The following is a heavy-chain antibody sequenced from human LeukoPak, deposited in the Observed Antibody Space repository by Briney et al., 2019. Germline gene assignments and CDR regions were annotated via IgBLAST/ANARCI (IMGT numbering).Heavy chain of an antibody. Sequence: VGCLRLSCAASRVTFSNYSIRWVREGPGKGLVWVSRVNSDGSNPSYADSVRGRFTIYRHNAENMLYLQMNTLGAEDTAVYSCARDIVSGSGSFDYWGQGTLVTVSS. D-gene: IGHD3-10*01. CDR2: VNSDGSNP. J-gene: IGHJ4*02. V-gene: IGHV3-74*01. CDR1: RVTFSNYS. CDR3: ARDIVSGSGSFDY.